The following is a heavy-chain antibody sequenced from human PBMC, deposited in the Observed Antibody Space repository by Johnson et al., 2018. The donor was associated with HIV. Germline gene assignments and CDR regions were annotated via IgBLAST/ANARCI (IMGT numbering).Heavy chain of an antibody. V-gene: IGHV3-30*03. D-gene: IGHD6-13*01. CDR1: GFAFSNFG. J-gene: IGHJ3*02. CDR3: ARDQAAAGGEAFDI. CDR2: TSYDGSDK. Sequence: QVQLVESGGGVVQPGRSLRLSCAASGFAFSNFGMHWVRQAPGKGLEWVAVTSYDGSDKYYADSVKGRFTISRDNSKNTLYLQMNSLRAEDTAVYYCARDQAAAGGEAFDIWGQGTMVTVSS.